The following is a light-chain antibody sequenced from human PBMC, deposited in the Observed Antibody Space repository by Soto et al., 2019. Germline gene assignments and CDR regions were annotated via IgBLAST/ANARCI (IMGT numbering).Light chain of an antibody. CDR2: GAS. CDR3: QQYDNWPLT. V-gene: IGKV3-15*01. J-gene: IGKJ4*01. CDR1: QSVSSS. Sequence: EIVITQSPATPPVSPGGRAPPSRRASQSVSSSLAWYQQKPGQAPRFLIYGASTRATGIPARFSGSGSGTEFTLTISSLQSEDFAVYYCQQYDNWPLTFGGGTKVDIK.